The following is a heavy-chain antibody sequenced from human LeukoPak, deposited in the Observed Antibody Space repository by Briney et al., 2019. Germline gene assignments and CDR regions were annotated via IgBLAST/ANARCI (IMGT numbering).Heavy chain of an antibody. CDR1: GFAFSDYY. Sequence: GGSLRLSCAASGFAFSDYYMSWIRQAPGKGLEWVSYISSSGSTIYYADSVKGRFTISRDNAKNSLYLQMNSLRAEDTAVYYCARDPTIFGVVTPYDYWGQGNLVTVSS. CDR3: ARDPTIFGVVTPYDY. D-gene: IGHD3-3*01. J-gene: IGHJ4*02. CDR2: ISSSGSTI. V-gene: IGHV3-11*04.